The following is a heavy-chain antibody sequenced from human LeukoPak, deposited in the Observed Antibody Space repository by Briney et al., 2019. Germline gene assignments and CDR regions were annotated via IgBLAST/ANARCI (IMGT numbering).Heavy chain of an antibody. J-gene: IGHJ4*02. D-gene: IGHD3-3*01. V-gene: IGHV1-2*02. Sequence: ASVKVSCKASGYTFTGYYMHWVRQAPGQGLEWMGWINPNSGGTNYAQKFQGRVTITADKSTSTAYMELSSLRSEDTAVYYCALWSGYYNSWGQGTLVTVSS. CDR1: GYTFTGYY. CDR2: INPNSGGT. CDR3: ALWSGYYNS.